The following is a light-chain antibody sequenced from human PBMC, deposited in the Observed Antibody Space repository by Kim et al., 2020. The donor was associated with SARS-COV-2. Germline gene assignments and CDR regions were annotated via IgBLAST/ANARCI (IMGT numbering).Light chain of an antibody. CDR2: TNN. J-gene: IGLJ2*01. CDR1: WSNIGSNT. V-gene: IGLV1-44*01. Sequence: ELTQPPSASGTPGQRVTISCSGSWSNIGSNTANWYLQFPGTAPKLLIHTNNQRPSGVPDRFSGSRSGSSASLAISGLQSEDEGDYYCAAWDDVLHGVVFGGGTQLTVL. CDR3: AAWDDVLHGVV.